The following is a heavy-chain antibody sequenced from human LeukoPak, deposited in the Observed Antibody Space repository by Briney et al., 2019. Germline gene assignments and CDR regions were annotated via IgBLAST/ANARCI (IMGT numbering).Heavy chain of an antibody. CDR1: GGTLRSYT. V-gene: IGHV1-69*13. D-gene: IGHD5-24*01. CDR3: ARDGRDGYNYDWFDP. J-gene: IGHJ5*02. Sequence: ASVKVSYKASGGTLRSYTISWVRQAPGQGLEWMGGIIPIFGTANYAQKFQGRVTITADESTNTVYMELNSLTSDDTAVYYCARDGRDGYNYDWFDPWGQGTLVTVSS. CDR2: IIPIFGTA.